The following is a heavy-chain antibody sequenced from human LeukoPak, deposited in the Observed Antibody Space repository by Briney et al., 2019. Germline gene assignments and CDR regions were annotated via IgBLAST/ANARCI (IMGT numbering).Heavy chain of an antibody. Sequence: GGSLRLSCAASGFTFSSYAMSWVRQAPGKGLEWVAKIKKDGSEKYYVDSVKGRFTISRDNAKTSLFLQMNSLRAEDTAVYYCARDLSGITGYTYGRGVDYWGQGTLVAVSS. D-gene: IGHD5-18*01. V-gene: IGHV3-7*01. CDR2: IKKDGSEK. J-gene: IGHJ4*02. CDR1: GFTFSSYA. CDR3: ARDLSGITGYTYGRGVDY.